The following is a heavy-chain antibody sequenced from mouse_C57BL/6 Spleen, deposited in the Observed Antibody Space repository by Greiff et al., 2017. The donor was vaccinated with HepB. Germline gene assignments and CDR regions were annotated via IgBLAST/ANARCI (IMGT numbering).Heavy chain of an antibody. Sequence: VQLQQPGTELVKPGASVKLSCKASGYTFTSYWMHWVKQRPGQGLEWIGNINPSNGGTNYNEKFKSKATLTVDKSSSTAYMQLSSLTSEDSAVYYWARPYYGNYERFDYWGQGTTLTVSS. V-gene: IGHV1-53*01. J-gene: IGHJ2*01. CDR1: GYTFTSYW. D-gene: IGHD2-10*01. CDR2: INPSNGGT. CDR3: ARPYYGNYERFDY.